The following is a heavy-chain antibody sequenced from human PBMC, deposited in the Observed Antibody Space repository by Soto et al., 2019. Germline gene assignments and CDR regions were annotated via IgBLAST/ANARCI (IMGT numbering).Heavy chain of an antibody. Sequence: GASVKVSCKASGYTFTSYAMHWVRQAPGQRLEWMGWINAGNGNTKYSQKFQGRVTITRDTSASTAYMELSSLRSEDTAVYYCARAPEDIVVVPAAAYFDYWGQGTLVTVSS. CDR2: INAGNGNT. V-gene: IGHV1-3*01. J-gene: IGHJ4*02. CDR1: GYTFTSYA. CDR3: ARAPEDIVVVPAAAYFDY. D-gene: IGHD2-2*01.